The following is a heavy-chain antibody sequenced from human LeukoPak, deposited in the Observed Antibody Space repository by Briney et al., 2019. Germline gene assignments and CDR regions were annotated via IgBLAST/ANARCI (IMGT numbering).Heavy chain of an antibody. D-gene: IGHD4-11*01. Sequence: PGGSLRLSCAASGFTFSSYSMNWVRQAPGKGLEWVSSISSTSRHIYYADPVKGRFTISRDDASNSLYLQMNSLRAEDTAVYYCVRDLNTITTAFFVYWGQGTLVTVSS. CDR1: GFTFSSYS. CDR2: ISSTSRHI. J-gene: IGHJ4*02. V-gene: IGHV3-21*01. CDR3: VRDLNTITTAFFVY.